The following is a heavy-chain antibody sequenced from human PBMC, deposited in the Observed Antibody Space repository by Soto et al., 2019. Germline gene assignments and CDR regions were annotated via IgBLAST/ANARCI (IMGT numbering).Heavy chain of an antibody. CDR1: GFTFSSYG. Sequence: GGSLRLSCTASGFTFSSYGMGWVRQAPGKGLQWVSTIRGDGGQTHYTDSVKGRFSISRDNSKNTVYLQMDSLRAEDTAMYFCARDVGLDSDDFFAYWGQGTQVTVPS. D-gene: IGHD3-9*01. V-gene: IGHV3-23*01. CDR3: ARDVGLDSDDFFAY. CDR2: IRGDGGQT. J-gene: IGHJ4*02.